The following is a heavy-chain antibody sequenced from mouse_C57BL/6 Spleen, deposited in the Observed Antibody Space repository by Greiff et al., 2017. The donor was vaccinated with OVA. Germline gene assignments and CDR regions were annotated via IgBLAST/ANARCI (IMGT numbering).Heavy chain of an antibody. Sequence: DVKLQESGGGLVKPGGSLKLSCAASGFTFSSYAMSWVRQTPEKRLEWVATISDGGSYTYYPDNVKGRFTISRDNAKNNLYLQMSHLKSEDTAMYYCARGYDYGEGFAYWGQGTLVTVSA. CDR1: GFTFSSYA. J-gene: IGHJ3*01. V-gene: IGHV5-4*03. CDR2: ISDGGSYT. CDR3: ARGYDYGEGFAY. D-gene: IGHD2-4*01.